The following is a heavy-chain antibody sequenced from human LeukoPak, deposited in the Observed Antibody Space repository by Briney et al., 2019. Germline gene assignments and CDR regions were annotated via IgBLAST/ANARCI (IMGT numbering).Heavy chain of an antibody. CDR3: TSISASVLGESFDY. CDR1: GFNFRNAW. V-gene: IGHV3-15*01. Sequence: GGSLRLSCAASGFNFRNAWMGCVRQAPGKGLEWVGRTKSKVDGGTTDFAAPVKGRFTISRDDSKTTQSLQMNSLKIDDTAVYYCTSISASVLGESFDYWGQGTMVIVSS. J-gene: IGHJ4*02. CDR2: TKSKVDGGTT. D-gene: IGHD3-16*01.